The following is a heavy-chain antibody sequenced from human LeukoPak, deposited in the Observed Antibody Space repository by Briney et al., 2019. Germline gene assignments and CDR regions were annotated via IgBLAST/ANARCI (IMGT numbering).Heavy chain of an antibody. V-gene: IGHV3-23*01. J-gene: IGHJ4*02. D-gene: IGHD6-13*01. CDR2: IGGRDGST. CDR1: GFTFSSYG. CDR3: VKTRPLDSSSWSHGDY. Sequence: GGSLRLSCAASGFTFSSYGMSWVRQAPGKGLEWVSAIGGRDGSTYYADSVKGRFTISRDNSKNTLYVQMNSLRAEDTAVYYCVKTRPLDSSSWSHGDYWGQGTLVTVSS.